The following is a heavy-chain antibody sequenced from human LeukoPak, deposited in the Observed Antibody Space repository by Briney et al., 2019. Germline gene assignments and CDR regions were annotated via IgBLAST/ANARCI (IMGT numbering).Heavy chain of an antibody. D-gene: IGHD3-10*01. CDR2: INSDGSST. J-gene: IGHJ4*02. CDR1: GLTFSSYW. Sequence: GGSLRLSCAASGLTFSSYWMHWVRQAPGKGLVWVSRINSDGSSTSYADSVKGRFTISRDNSKNTLYLQMNSLRAEDTAVYYCAKAMAPFYDYFDYWGQGTLVTVSS. CDR3: AKAMAPFYDYFDY. V-gene: IGHV3-74*01.